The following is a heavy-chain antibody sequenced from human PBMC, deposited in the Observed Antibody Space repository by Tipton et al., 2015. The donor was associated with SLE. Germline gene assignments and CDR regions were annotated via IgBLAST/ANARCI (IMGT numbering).Heavy chain of an antibody. J-gene: IGHJ1*01. D-gene: IGHD5-12*01. CDR1: GGSISNYY. CDR3: ATNGHGETYEFFTEYLRH. V-gene: IGHV4-4*08. CDR2: VYTSGST. Sequence: TLSLTCTVSGGSISNYYWSWIRQTPGKGLEWIGYVYTSGSTIYNPSLKNRVTISVDTSKNQVSLKLNSVTAADTAVYYCATNGHGETYEFFTEYLRHWGQGTLVTVSS.